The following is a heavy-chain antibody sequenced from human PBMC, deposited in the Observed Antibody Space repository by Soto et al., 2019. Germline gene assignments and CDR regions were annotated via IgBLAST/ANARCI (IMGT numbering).Heavy chain of an antibody. CDR1: GFTFSSYA. V-gene: IGHV3-23*01. CDR3: ANRPAGVGNRFWFDP. CDR2: ISGSGGST. J-gene: IGHJ5*02. D-gene: IGHD6-19*01. Sequence: GGSLRLSCAASGFTFSSYAMSWVRQAPGKGLEWVSAISGSGGSTYYADSVKGRFTISRDNSKNTLYLQMNSLRAEDTAVEYCANRPAGVGNRFWFDPWGQGTLVTVSS.